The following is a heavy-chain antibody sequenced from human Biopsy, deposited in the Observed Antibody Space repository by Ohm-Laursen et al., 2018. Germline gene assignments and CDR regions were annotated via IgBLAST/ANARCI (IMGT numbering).Heavy chain of an antibody. J-gene: IGHJ1*01. CDR2: ISHTGYT. V-gene: IGHV4-59*11. CDR1: GGTFTGHY. Sequence: SETLSFTWAVSGGTFTGHYWTWLRQAPGKGLEWIGHISHTGYTSYKSSLKSRVTISLDTSRKHFSLRLTSLAAADTAVYYCARGSNEYGGLYFPHWGQGTLVTVSS. D-gene: IGHD4-23*01. CDR3: ARGSNEYGGLYFPH.